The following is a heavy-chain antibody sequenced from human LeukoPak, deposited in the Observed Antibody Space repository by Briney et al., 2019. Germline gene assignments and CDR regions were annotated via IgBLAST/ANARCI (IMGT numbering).Heavy chain of an antibody. CDR3: AREKSSGIAAAGVDY. D-gene: IGHD6-13*01. CDR1: GGTFSRYA. CDR2: IIPIFGTA. V-gene: IGHV1-69*13. Sequence: AVKVSCKASGGTFSRYAISGVGQAPGQGLEWMGGIIPIFGTANYAQKFQGRVTNTADESTSTAYMELSSLRSEDTAVYYCAREKSSGIAAAGVDYWGQGTLVTVSS. J-gene: IGHJ4*02.